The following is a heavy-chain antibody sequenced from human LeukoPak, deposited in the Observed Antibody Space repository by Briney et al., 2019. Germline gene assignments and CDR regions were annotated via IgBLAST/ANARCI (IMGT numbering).Heavy chain of an antibody. CDR1: GYTFTGYY. V-gene: IGHV1-2*02. CDR2: INPNSGGT. CDR3: ARARGPYGDDAFDI. J-gene: IGHJ3*02. Sequence: GASVKVSCKASGYTFTGYYMHWVRQAPGQGLEWMGWINPNSGGTNYAQKFQGRVTMTRDTSISTAYMELSRLRSDDTAVYYCARARGPYGDDAFDIWGQRTMVTVSS. D-gene: IGHD4-17*01.